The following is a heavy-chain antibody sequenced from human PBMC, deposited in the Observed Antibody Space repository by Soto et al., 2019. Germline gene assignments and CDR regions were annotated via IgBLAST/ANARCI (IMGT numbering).Heavy chain of an antibody. V-gene: IGHV1-69*02. CDR1: GGTFSSYT. Sequence: SVKVSCKASGGTFSSYTISWVRQAPGQGLEWMGRIIPILGIANYAQKFQGRVTITADKSTSTAYMELSSLRSEDTAVYYCASANRGAYYYYGMDVWGQGTTVTVSS. CDR3: ASANRGAYYYYGMDV. CDR2: IIPILGIA. D-gene: IGHD7-27*01. J-gene: IGHJ6*02.